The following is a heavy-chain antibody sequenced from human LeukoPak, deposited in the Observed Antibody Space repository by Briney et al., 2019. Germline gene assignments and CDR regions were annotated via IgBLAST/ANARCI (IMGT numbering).Heavy chain of an antibody. J-gene: IGHJ4*02. Sequence: PGGSLRLSCAASGFTFSSYWMSWVRQAPGKGLEWVANIKQDGSEKYYVDSVKGRFTISRDNAKNSLYLQMNSLRAEDTAVYYCAIENYGSGTAYFDYWGQGTLVTVSS. CDR2: IKQDGSEK. D-gene: IGHD3-10*01. CDR1: GFTFSSYW. V-gene: IGHV3-7*01. CDR3: AIENYGSGTAYFDY.